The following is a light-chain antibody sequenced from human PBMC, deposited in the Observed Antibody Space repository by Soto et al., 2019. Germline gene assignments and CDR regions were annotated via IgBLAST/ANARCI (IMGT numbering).Light chain of an antibody. J-gene: IGKJ1*01. CDR2: LTY. V-gene: IGKV1-17*01. CDR1: QGIGND. CDR3: LQHNSYPRT. Sequence: IQMTQSPSSLSASVGDRVTITCRASQGIGNDLGWYQQKPGKAPKRLIYLTYSLQTGVPSRVSGSGSGTEFSLTSSSLQPEDSASYFCLQHNSYPRTFGQGTKVEIK.